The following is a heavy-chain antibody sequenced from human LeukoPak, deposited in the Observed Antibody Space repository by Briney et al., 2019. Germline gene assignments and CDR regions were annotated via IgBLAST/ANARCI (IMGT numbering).Heavy chain of an antibody. D-gene: IGHD5-18*01. CDR1: GFTFDDYA. V-gene: IGHV3-9*01. CDR2: ISWNSGSI. J-gene: IGHJ4*02. Sequence: GGSLRLSCAASGFTFDDYAMHGVRQAPGKGLEWVSGISWNSGSIGYADSVKGRFTISRDNAKNSLYLQMNSLRAEDTALYYCVRGYSYGYRFDYWGEGTLVTVSS. CDR3: VRGYSYGYRFDY.